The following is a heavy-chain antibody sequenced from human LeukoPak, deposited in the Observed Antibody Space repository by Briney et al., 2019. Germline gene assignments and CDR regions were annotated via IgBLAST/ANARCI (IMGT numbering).Heavy chain of an antibody. CDR3: ARQQYDYVWGSYRFNWFDP. V-gene: IGHV5-51*01. Sequence: GESLKISCKGSGYSFTSYWIGWVRQMPGKGLEWMGIIYPGDSDTRYSPSFQGQVTISADKSISTAYLQWSSLKASDTAMYFCARQQYDYVWGSYRFNWFDPWGQGTLVTVSS. D-gene: IGHD3-16*02. CDR2: IYPGDSDT. CDR1: GYSFTSYW. J-gene: IGHJ5*02.